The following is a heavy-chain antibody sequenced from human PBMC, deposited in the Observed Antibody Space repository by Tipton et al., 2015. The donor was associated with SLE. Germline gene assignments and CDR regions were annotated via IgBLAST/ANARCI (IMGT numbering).Heavy chain of an antibody. CDR3: ARDPRGDDGFDV. J-gene: IGHJ3*01. V-gene: IGHV4-34*01. CDR1: GGSFSGHY. Sequence: GLVKPSETLSLTCAVYGGSFSGHYLSWIRQPPGKGLEWIGEVNDSGSTDYNPSLKSRLTISVDTSKNQFSLNLSSVTAADTAVYYCARDPRGDDGFDVWGQGTMVTVSS. D-gene: IGHD3-16*01. CDR2: VNDSGST.